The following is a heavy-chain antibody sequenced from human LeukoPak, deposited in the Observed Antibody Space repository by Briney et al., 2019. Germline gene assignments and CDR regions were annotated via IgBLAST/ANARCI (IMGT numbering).Heavy chain of an antibody. D-gene: IGHD3-10*01. Sequence: SETLSLTCTVSGTSINSYYWSWIRQPPGKGLEWIGYIYYSGRTNYNPSLKSRVTISIDTSKNQFSLTLSSVTAADTAVYYCAREYGSGIAYWGQGTLVTVSS. J-gene: IGHJ4*02. CDR1: GTSINSYY. V-gene: IGHV4-59*12. CDR3: AREYGSGIAY. CDR2: IYYSGRT.